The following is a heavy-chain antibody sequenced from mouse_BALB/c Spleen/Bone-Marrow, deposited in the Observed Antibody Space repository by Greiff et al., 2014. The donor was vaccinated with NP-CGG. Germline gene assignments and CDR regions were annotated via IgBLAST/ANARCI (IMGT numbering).Heavy chain of an antibody. J-gene: IGHJ3*01. Sequence: VQLQQSGPELVKPGASMKISCKASGYSFTGYTMHWVKQSHGKNLEWIGLINPYNSDTYYNQRFKDKATLTVDKSSSTAYMELLSLTFEDYAVYYCVRGEDGFTSWGQGTLVTVSA. CDR3: VRGEDGFTS. CDR1: GYSFTGYT. CDR2: INPYNSDT. V-gene: IGHV1-37*01.